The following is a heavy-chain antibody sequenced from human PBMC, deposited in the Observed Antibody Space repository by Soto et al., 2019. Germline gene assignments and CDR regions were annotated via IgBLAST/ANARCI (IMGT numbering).Heavy chain of an antibody. Sequence: SETLSLTCTVSGCSISSGGYYWSWIRQHPGKGLEWIGYIYYSGSTYYNPSLKSRVTISVDTSKNQFSLKLSSVTAADTAVYYCARAIPVTLRMTTVITEFDYWGQGTLVTVSS. CDR3: ARAIPVTLRMTTVITEFDY. D-gene: IGHD4-17*01. J-gene: IGHJ4*02. CDR1: GCSISSGGYY. V-gene: IGHV4-31*03. CDR2: IYYSGST.